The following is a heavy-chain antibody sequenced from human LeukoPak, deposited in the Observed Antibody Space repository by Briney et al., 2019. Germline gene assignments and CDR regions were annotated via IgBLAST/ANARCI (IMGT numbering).Heavy chain of an antibody. J-gene: IGHJ4*02. CDR3: ARGLPYYYDSSGYSDY. Sequence: ASVKVPCKASGYTFTGYYMHWVRQAPGQGLEWMGWINPNSGGTNYAQKFQGRVTMTRDTSTSTVYMELSSLRSEDTAVYYCARGLPYYYDSSGYSDYWGQGTLVTVSS. CDR1: GYTFTGYY. D-gene: IGHD3-22*01. V-gene: IGHV1-2*02. CDR2: INPNSGGT.